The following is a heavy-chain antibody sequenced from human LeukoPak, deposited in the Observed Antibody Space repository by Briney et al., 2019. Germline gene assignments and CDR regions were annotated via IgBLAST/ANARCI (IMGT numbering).Heavy chain of an antibody. J-gene: IGHJ6*03. CDR2: IYYSGST. V-gene: IGHV4-30-4*07. D-gene: IGHD4-17*01. CDR3: ARAVTSGYQFYYYMDV. Sequence: SETLSLTCTVPGGSMSSGPYSWSWIRQPPGKGLEWIGYIYYSGSTYYNPSLKSRFTVSLDMPENQFSLRLSSVTAADTAVYYCARAVTSGYQFYYYMDVWGKGTTVTVSS. CDR1: GGSMSSGPYS.